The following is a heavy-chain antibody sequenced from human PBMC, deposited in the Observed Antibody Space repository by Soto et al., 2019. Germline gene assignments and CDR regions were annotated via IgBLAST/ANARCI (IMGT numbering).Heavy chain of an antibody. D-gene: IGHD3-10*01. CDR2: VNPNNGDT. CDR1: GYTFSNCD. CDR3: AKVSRKGSAIDCDY. Sequence: QVQLVQSGAELKKPGASVKVSCKASGYTFSNCDMNWVRQATGQGPEWIGWVNPNNGDTGYAQKFQGRVTLTTDISTTTAYMALTSLRSEDTAIYYCAKVSRKGSAIDCDYWGQGTLITVSS. V-gene: IGHV1-8*01. J-gene: IGHJ4*02.